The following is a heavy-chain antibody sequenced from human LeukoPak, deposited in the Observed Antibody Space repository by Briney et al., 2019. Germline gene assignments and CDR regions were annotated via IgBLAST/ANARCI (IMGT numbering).Heavy chain of an antibody. CDR3: AKDHLSSTYYYDSSGYPLDY. V-gene: IGHV3-23*01. D-gene: IGHD3-22*01. CDR2: ISGSGGST. Sequence: GGSLRLSCTVSGFTVSSDSMSWVRQAPGKGLEWVSAISGSGGSTYYADSVKGRFTISRDNSKSTLYLQMNSLRAEDTAVYYCAKDHLSSTYYYDSSGYPLDYWGQGTLVTVSS. CDR1: GFTVSSDS. J-gene: IGHJ4*02.